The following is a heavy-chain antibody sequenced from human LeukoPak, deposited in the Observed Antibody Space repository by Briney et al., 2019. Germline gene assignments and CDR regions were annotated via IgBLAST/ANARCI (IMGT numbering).Heavy chain of an antibody. V-gene: IGHV3-23*01. CDR3: AKDGSWGDYYFYFYMDV. CDR2: ISGSGYYT. J-gene: IGHJ6*03. Sequence: GGSLRLSCEASGSGFTFGNFGMSWVRQAPGKGLEWLSGISGSGYYTYYPDSVKGRFTISRDNSKSTLYIEMNSLRAEDTAVYYCAKDGSWGDYYFYFYMDVWGKGTTVTVSS. CDR1: GSGFTFGNFG. D-gene: IGHD3-16*01.